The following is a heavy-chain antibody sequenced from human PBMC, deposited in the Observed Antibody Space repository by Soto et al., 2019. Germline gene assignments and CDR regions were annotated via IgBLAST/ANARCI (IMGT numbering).Heavy chain of an antibody. CDR2: ISGLNGNR. V-gene: IGHV1-18*01. D-gene: IGHD3-10*01. CDR1: GYSFSTYG. Sequence: QVHLVQSGVEVKKPGASVKVSCKASGYSFSTYGISWVRQAPGQGLEWRGWISGLNGNRNYAQNLQGRVTMTTATSTSTAYKELRSLGFDDTAMYYCARDLFGEDGAAYFDYWGQGTLVTVSS. J-gene: IGHJ4*02. CDR3: ARDLFGEDGAAYFDY.